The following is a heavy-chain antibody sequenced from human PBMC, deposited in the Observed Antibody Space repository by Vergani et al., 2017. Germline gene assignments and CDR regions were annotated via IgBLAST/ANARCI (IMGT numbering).Heavy chain of an antibody. CDR2: ISWNSGST. CDR3: AKARPMYSSGCYFFFGGGHGMDV. D-gene: IGHD6-19*01. CDR1: GFTFDDYA. V-gene: IGHV3-9*01. J-gene: IGHJ6*02. Sequence: EVQLVESGGGLVQPGRSLRLSCAASGFTFDDYAMHWVRQAPGKGLEWVSGISWNSGSTGYADSVKGRFTISRDNAKNSLYLQMNSLRAEDTALYYCAKARPMYSSGCYFFFGGGHGMDVWGQGTTVTVSS.